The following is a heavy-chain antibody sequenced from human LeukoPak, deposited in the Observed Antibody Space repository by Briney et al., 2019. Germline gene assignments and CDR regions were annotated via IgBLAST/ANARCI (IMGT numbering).Heavy chain of an antibody. J-gene: IGHJ6*03. V-gene: IGHV1-8*01. Sequence: ASVKVSCKASGYTFTSYDINWVRQATGQGLEWMGWMNPNSGNTGYAQKFQGRVTMTRNTSMSTAYMELSSLRSEDTAVYYCARGLWFGELGYMDVWGKGTTVTVSS. CDR1: GYTFTSYD. D-gene: IGHD3-10*01. CDR3: ARGLWFGELGYMDV. CDR2: MNPNSGNT.